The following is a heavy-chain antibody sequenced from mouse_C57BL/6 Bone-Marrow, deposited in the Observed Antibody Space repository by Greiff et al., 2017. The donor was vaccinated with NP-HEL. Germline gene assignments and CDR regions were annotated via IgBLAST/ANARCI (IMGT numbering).Heavy chain of an antibody. CDR1: GYTFTSYW. V-gene: IGHV1-69*01. J-gene: IGHJ3*01. CDR3: ASIPWFAY. Sequence: VQLQQPGAELVMPGASVKLSCKASGYTFTSYWMHWVKQRPGQGLEWIGEIDPSDSYTNYNQKFKGKSTLTVDKSSSTAYMQLSSLTSEDSAVYYCASIPWFAYWGQGTLVTVSA. CDR2: IDPSDSYT.